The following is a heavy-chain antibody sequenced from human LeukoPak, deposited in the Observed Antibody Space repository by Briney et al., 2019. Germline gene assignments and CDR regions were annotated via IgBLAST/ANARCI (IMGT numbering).Heavy chain of an antibody. Sequence: SETLSLTCTVSGGSISSSNYYWGWIRQPPGKGLEWIGSIYYSGSTYYNPSLKSRVTISVDTSKNQFSLKLTSVTSADTAVYYCARRSKTVMHYFDYWGQGTLVTVSS. J-gene: IGHJ4*02. CDR1: GGSISSSNYY. V-gene: IGHV4-39*07. CDR3: ARRSKTVMHYFDY. CDR2: IYYSGST. D-gene: IGHD4-17*01.